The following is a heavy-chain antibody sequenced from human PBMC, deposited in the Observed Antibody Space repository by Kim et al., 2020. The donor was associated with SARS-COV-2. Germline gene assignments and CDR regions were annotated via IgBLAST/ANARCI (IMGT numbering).Heavy chain of an antibody. J-gene: IGHJ4*02. Sequence: GGSLRLSCAASGFTFSSYEMNWVRQAPGKGLEWVSYIIGSGTTIYYADSVRGRFTISRDNDKNSLYLQMNSLRAEDTAVYYCARGPEYRSVDYWVQGT. CDR1: GFTFSSYE. CDR3: ARGPEYRSVDY. CDR2: IIGSGTTI. V-gene: IGHV3-48*03. D-gene: IGHD5-18*01.